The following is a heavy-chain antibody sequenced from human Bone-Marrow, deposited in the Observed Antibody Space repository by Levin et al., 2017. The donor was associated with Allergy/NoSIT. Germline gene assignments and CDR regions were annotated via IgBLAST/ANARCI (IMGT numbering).Heavy chain of an antibody. V-gene: IGHV3-23*01. CDR1: EFTFSNYA. CDR2: ISAGGIST. D-gene: IGHD3-10*01. Sequence: GESLKISCAASEFTFSNYAMTWVRQAPGKGLQWVSSISAGGISTYYADSVKGRFTISRDNSKNTLYLQMTSLRAEDTAVYFCAKRLWFGESSALFDYWGQGTLVTVSS. J-gene: IGHJ4*02. CDR3: AKRLWFGESSALFDY.